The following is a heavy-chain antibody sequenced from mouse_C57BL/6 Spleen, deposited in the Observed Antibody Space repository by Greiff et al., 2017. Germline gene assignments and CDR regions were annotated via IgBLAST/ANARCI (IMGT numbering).Heavy chain of an antibody. V-gene: IGHV5-17*01. CDR3: ATLEREDWYFDF. J-gene: IGHJ1*03. Sequence: EVKLMESGGGLVKPGGSLKLSCAASGFNFSDYGMHWVRQAPEKGLEWVAYISSGSSTIYYADTVKGRFTISRDNAKNTLFLQMTSLRSEDTAMYYCATLEREDWYFDFWGTGTTVTVSS. CDR2: ISSGSSTI. CDR1: GFNFSDYG.